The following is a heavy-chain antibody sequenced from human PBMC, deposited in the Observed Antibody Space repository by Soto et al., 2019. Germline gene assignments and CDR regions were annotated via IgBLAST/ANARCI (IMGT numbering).Heavy chain of an antibody. Sequence: SETLSLTCTVSGGSISSGDYYWSWIRQPPGKGLEWIGYIYYSGSTNYNPSLKSRVTISVDTSKNQFSLKLSSVTAADTAVYYCARVSLELRFFDPWGQGTLVTVSS. J-gene: IGHJ5*02. D-gene: IGHD1-7*01. CDR1: GGSISSGDYY. CDR3: ARVSLELRFFDP. CDR2: IYYSGST. V-gene: IGHV4-61*08.